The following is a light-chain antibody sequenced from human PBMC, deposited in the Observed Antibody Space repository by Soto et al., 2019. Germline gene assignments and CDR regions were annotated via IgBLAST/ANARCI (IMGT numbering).Light chain of an antibody. Sequence: DSQMTQAPSTLSASVGDRVTVTCRSSQSISSWLAWYQQKPGKAPKLLIYDASSLESGVPSRFSGSGSGTEFTLTISSLPPDDFATYYCHQYNSQITFGQGTRLEIK. V-gene: IGKV1-5*01. CDR1: QSISSW. CDR2: DAS. CDR3: HQYNSQIT. J-gene: IGKJ5*01.